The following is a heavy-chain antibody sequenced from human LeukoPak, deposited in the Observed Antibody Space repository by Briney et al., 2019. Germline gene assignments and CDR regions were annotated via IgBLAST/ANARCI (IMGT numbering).Heavy chain of an antibody. CDR3: AMCGGDCYLGFDY. J-gene: IGHJ4*02. V-gene: IGHV1-69*05. Sequence: ASVKVSCKASGGTFSSYSISWVRQAPGQGLEWMGGIIPVFGTANYAQKFQGRFTITTDESTSTAYMELSSLRSEDTAVYYCAMCGGDCYLGFDYWGQGTLVTVSS. D-gene: IGHD2-21*02. CDR2: IIPVFGTA. CDR1: GGTFSSYS.